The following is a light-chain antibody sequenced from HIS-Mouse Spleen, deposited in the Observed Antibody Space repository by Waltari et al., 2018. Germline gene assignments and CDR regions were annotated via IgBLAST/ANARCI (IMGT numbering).Light chain of an antibody. CDR1: QGISNY. J-gene: IGKJ1*01. Sequence: DIQMTQSPSSLSASVGDRVTITCRASQGISNYFAWYQQKPGKVPKLLIYAASTVESGVPSRCSGSGSGTDFTLTISSLQPEDVATYYCQKYNSAPRTFGQGTKVEIK. CDR2: AAS. CDR3: QKYNSAPRT. V-gene: IGKV1-27*01.